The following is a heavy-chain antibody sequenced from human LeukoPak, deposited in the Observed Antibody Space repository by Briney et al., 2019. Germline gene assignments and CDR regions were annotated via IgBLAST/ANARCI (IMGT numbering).Heavy chain of an antibody. D-gene: IGHD3-10*01. CDR3: AKLGTMVRGDRP. CDR1: GFTFRNYA. J-gene: IGHJ4*02. CDR2: VTGNGDTT. V-gene: IGHV3-23*01. Sequence: GGSLRLSCAASGFTFRNYAMTWVRQAPGKGLEWVSAVTGNGDTTYYADSLKGRFTISRDNSKNTLYLQMNSLRAEDTAVYYCAKLGTMVRGDRPWGQGTLVTVSS.